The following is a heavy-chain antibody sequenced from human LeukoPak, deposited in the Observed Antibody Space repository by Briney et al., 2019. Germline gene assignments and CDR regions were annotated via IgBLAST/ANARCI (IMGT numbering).Heavy chain of an antibody. CDR3: TTAVKDQYYYDSSGYYVPIDAFDI. J-gene: IGHJ3*02. D-gene: IGHD3-22*01. CDR1: GFTFNNAW. V-gene: IGHV3-15*01. Sequence: PGGSLRLSCAASGFTFNNAWMSWVRQAPGKGLEWVGRIKSKADGGTTDHAAPVKGRFSISRDDSKSTLYLQMNSLKTEDTAVYYCTTAVKDQYYYDSSGYYVPIDAFDIWGQGTMVTVSS. CDR2: IKSKADGGTT.